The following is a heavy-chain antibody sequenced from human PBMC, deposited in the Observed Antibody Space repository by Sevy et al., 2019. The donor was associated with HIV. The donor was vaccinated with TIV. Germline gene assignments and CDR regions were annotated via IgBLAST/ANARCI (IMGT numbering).Heavy chain of an antibody. CDR1: GGSVSSGSYY. CDR3: ASKYYYDSSGYDY. V-gene: IGHV4-61*01. CDR2: IYYSGST. D-gene: IGHD3-22*01. Sequence: SETLSLTYTVSGGSVSSGSYYWSWIRQPPGKGLEWIGYIYYSGSTNYNPSLKSRVTISVDTSKNQFSLKLSSVTAADTAVYYCASKYYYDSSGYDYWGQGTLVTVSS. J-gene: IGHJ4*02.